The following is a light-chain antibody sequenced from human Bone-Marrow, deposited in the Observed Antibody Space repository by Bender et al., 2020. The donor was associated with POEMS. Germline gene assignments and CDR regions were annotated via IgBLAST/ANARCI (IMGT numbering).Light chain of an antibody. V-gene: IGLV2-23*01. Sequence: QSALTQPASVSGSPGQSITISCTGTSSDVGGYNLVSWYQQHPGKAPKLMIFEGSRRPSGVSSRFSGSKAGNTASLAISGLQAEDEADYYCCSYAGFNTWVFGGGTKLTVL. CDR3: CSYAGFNTWV. J-gene: IGLJ3*02. CDR1: SSDVGGYNL. CDR2: EGS.